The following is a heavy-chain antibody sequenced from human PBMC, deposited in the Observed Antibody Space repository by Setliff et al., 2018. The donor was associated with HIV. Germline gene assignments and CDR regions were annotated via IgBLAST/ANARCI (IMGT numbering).Heavy chain of an antibody. CDR2: INSDGSST. Sequence: GGSLRLSCAASGFTFSSYSMNWVRQAPGKGLVWVSRINSDGSSTSYADSVKGRFTISRDNAKNTLYLQMNSLRAEDTAVYYCARGLESGYSYGSNMFDPWGQGTLVTVSS. J-gene: IGHJ5*02. CDR1: GFTFSSYS. CDR3: ARGLESGYSYGSNMFDP. D-gene: IGHD5-18*01. V-gene: IGHV3-74*01.